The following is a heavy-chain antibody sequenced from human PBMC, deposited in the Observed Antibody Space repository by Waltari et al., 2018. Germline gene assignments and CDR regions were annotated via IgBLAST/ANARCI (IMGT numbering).Heavy chain of an antibody. CDR3: ARDIVIMENWFDP. J-gene: IGHJ5*02. V-gene: IGHV4-39*07. CDR1: GGSVSHNTYY. Sequence: QLQESGPGLVKPSETLSLTCTVSGGSVSHNTYYCGWIRQPPGKGLEWIGSIYYSGSTYYNPSLGSRVTITVDTSKNQFSLKLTSVTAADTAVYYCARDIVIMENWFDPWGQGTLVTVSS. CDR2: IYYSGST. D-gene: IGHD1-26*01.